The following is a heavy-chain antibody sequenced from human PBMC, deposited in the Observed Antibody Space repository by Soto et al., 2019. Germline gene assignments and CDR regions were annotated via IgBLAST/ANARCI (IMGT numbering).Heavy chain of an antibody. CDR1: GYTLTGYY. V-gene: IGHV1-2*04. CDR2: INPNSGGT. D-gene: IGHD2-2*01. CDR3: ARDREFIPPPCSSTSCYPAYAFDI. J-gene: IGHJ3*02. Sequence: GASVKVSCKASGYTLTGYYMHWVRQAPGQGLEWMGWINPNSGGTNYAQKFQGWVTMTRDTSISTAYMELSRLRSDDTAVYYCARDREFIPPPCSSTSCYPAYAFDIWGQGTMVTVSS.